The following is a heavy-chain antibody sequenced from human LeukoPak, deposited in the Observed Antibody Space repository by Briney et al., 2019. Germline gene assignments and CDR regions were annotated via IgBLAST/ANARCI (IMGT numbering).Heavy chain of an antibody. D-gene: IGHD3-22*01. Sequence: GGSLRLSCAASGFTFSSYAMSWVHQAPGKGLEWVSAISGSGGSTYYADSVKGRFTISRDNSKNTLYLQMNSLRAEDTAVYYCAKALYYYDSSGYSILDHWGQGTLVTVSS. CDR1: GFTFSSYA. V-gene: IGHV3-23*01. CDR2: ISGSGGST. CDR3: AKALYYYDSSGYSILDH. J-gene: IGHJ4*02.